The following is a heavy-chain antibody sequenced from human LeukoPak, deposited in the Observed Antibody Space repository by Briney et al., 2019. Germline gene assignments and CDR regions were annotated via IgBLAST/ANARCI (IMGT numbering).Heavy chain of an antibody. J-gene: IGHJ4*02. Sequence: SETLSLTCTVSGGSLSAYYWSWIRQPPGKGPEWVGHIFNSGGTSYNPSLRSRVTISIDLSKSQFSLRIHSVTAADSAVYYCVSQMSGTSSQNWGQGTQVTVSS. CDR3: VSQMSGTSSQN. CDR2: IFNSGGT. V-gene: IGHV4-59*01. CDR1: GGSLSAYY. D-gene: IGHD2-2*01.